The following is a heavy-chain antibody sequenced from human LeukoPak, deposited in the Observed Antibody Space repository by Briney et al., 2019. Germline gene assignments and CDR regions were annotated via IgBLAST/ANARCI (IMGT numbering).Heavy chain of an antibody. CDR3: GKDGGQYSSGPEFDP. Sequence: GGSLRLSCAASGIVFSNTAMNWARQSPGRRLEWVSAISGGGERTFYAASVKGRFTISRDNSKNMVYLQMNSLRADDTAIYYCGKDGGQYSSGPEFDPRGQGALVTVSS. CDR1: GIVFSNTA. V-gene: IGHV3-23*01. D-gene: IGHD6-19*01. CDR2: ISGGGERT. J-gene: IGHJ5*02.